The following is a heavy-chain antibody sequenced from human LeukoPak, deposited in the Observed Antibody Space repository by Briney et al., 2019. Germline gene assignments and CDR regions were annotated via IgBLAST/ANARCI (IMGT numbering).Heavy chain of an antibody. CDR3: AIHAGSSSIWFDFDY. D-gene: IGHD6-13*01. V-gene: IGHV4-39*01. CDR1: GASISASIYY. CDR2: IYYRGST. J-gene: IGHJ4*02. Sequence: PSETLSLTCTVSGASISASIYYWGWIRQPPGKGLEWIGSIYYRGSTYYNPSPKSRVTLSVDTSKNQFSLKLSSVTAADTAVYYCAIHAGSSSIWFDFDYWGQGTLVTVSS.